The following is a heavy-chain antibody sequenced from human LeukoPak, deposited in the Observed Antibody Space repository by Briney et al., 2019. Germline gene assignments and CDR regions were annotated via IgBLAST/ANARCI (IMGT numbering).Heavy chain of an antibody. V-gene: IGHV3-23*01. J-gene: IGHJ4*02. D-gene: IGHD2-8*01. CDR3: AKDTSIGRYCTNGVCSPFDY. CDR1: GFTFSSYA. CDR2: ISDTGATT. Sequence: GGSLRPSCAGSGFTFSSYAMSWVRQAPGKGLEWVSAISDTGATTYDADSVKGRFTISRDNSRSTLYLQMNSLRAEDTALYYCAKDTSIGRYCTNGVCSPFDYWGQGTLVTVSS.